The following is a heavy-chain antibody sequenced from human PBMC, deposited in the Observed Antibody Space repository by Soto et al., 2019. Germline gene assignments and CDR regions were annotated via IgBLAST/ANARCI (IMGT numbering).Heavy chain of an antibody. D-gene: IGHD2-8*02. CDR3: VTEILVLPGSVTDY. J-gene: IGHJ4*02. V-gene: IGHV1-24*01. CDR2: SHPEDDDP. Sequence: GASVKVSCKVSGYTLSDLTMNWVRQAPGKGLEWVGASHPEDDDPVYAQKFQGRITLTADTTTDTVYMDLSSLRSEDTALYFCVTEILVLPGSVTDYWGQGTLVTVSS. CDR1: GYTLSDLT.